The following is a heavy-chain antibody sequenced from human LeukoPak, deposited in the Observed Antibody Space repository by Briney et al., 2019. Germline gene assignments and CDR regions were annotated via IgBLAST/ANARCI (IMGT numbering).Heavy chain of an antibody. CDR1: GDSISGGTFS. V-gene: IGHV4-30-2*01. D-gene: IGHD2-8*02. J-gene: IGHJ5*01. CDR2: IYDTGNA. Sequence: SETLSLTCVVSGDSISGGTFSWGWLRQPPGQGLEWIGYIYDTGNAYYNPSLRSRVAISLDRSDNQFSLTLTSVTAADTAVYYCARGGSVYNWFDSWGQGILITVSS. CDR3: ARGGSVYNWFDS.